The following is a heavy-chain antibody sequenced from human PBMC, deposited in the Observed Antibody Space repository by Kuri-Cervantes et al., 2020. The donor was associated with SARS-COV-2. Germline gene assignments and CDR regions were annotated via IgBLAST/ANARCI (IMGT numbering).Heavy chain of an antibody. CDR1: GYTFTNYG. Sequence: ASVKVSCKASGYTFTNYGISWVRQAPGQGLEWMGWSSGYNGNTNYAQTVQGRVTMTADISTSTAYMELRRLRSDDTAVYYCARSRHCSSTSCYGGYYMDVWGKGTAVTVSS. CDR2: SSGYNGNT. D-gene: IGHD2-2*01. J-gene: IGHJ6*03. V-gene: IGHV1-18*04. CDR3: ARSRHCSSTSCYGGYYMDV.